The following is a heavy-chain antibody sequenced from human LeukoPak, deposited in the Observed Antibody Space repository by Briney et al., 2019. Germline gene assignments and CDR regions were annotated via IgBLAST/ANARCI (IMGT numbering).Heavy chain of an antibody. V-gene: IGHV4-31*03. CDR1: GGSISSGGYY. D-gene: IGHD4-11*01. J-gene: IGHJ5*02. Sequence: SETLSLTCTVSGGSISSGGYYWSWIRQHPGKGLEWIGYIYYSGSTYYNPSLKSRVTISVDTSKNQFSLKLSSVTAADTAVYYCARSELQSGWFDPWGQGTLVTVSS. CDR3: ARSELQSGWFDP. CDR2: IYYSGST.